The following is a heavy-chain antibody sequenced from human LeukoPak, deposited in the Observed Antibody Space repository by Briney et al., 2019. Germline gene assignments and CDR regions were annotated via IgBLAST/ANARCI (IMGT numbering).Heavy chain of an antibody. D-gene: IGHD6-19*01. CDR2: IYHSGST. Sequence: SETLSLTCTVSGGSISSYYWSWIRQPPGKGLEWIGSIYHSGSTYYNPSLKSRVTISVDTSKSQFSLKLSSVTAADTAVYYCARDLRIAVATGYWGQGTLVTVSS. J-gene: IGHJ4*02. CDR1: GGSISSYY. V-gene: IGHV4-38-2*02. CDR3: ARDLRIAVATGY.